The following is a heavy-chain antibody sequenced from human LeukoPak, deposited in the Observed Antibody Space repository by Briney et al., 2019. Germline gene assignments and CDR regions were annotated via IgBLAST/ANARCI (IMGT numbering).Heavy chain of an antibody. J-gene: IGHJ4*02. Sequence: SETLSLTFTVSGGSISSYYWTWIRQPPGKGLEWIGYIYYSGTTYYNPSLKSRVTISLDTSKNKFSLNLTSVNVADTAVYYCARAGGYSGYASNWGQGTLVTVSS. D-gene: IGHD5-12*01. CDR2: IYYSGTT. CDR3: ARAGGYSGYASN. V-gene: IGHV4-59*01. CDR1: GGSISSYY.